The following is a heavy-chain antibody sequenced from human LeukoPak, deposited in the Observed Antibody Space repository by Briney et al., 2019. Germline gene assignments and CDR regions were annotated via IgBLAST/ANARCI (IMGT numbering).Heavy chain of an antibody. D-gene: IGHD5-12*01. J-gene: IGHJ4*02. V-gene: IGHV3-9*01. Sequence: PGGSLRLSCAASGFTFDDYAMHWVRQAPGKGLEWVSGISWNSGSIGYEDSVKGRFTISRDNAKNSLYLQMNSLRAEDTAVYYCARGPSGYHNPGGQGTLVTVSS. CDR2: ISWNSGSI. CDR1: GFTFDDYA. CDR3: ARGPSGYHNP.